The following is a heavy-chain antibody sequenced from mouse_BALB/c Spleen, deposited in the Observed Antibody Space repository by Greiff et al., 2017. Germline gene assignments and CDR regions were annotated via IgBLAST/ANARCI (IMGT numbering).Heavy chain of an antibody. Sequence: QVQLKQSGPELVKPGASVRISCKASGYTFTSDYIHWVKQRPGQGLEWIGWIYPGNVNTKYNEKFKGKATLTADKSSSTAYMQLSSLTSEDSAVYFCARRAYGNYYFDYWGQGTTLTVSS. D-gene: IGHD2-1*01. J-gene: IGHJ2*01. CDR3: ARRAYGNYYFDY. V-gene: IGHV1S56*01. CDR1: GYTFTSDY. CDR2: IYPGNVNT.